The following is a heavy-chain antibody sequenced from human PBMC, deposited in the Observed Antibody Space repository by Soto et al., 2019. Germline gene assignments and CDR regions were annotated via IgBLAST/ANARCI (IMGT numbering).Heavy chain of an antibody. CDR2: INPNSGGT. CDR1: GYTFTGYY. CDR3: ARAGYCSSTSCHMGYYYYGMDA. J-gene: IGHJ6*02. Sequence: ASVKVSCKASGYTFTGYYMHWVRQAPGQGLEWMGWINPNSGGTNYAQKFQGRVTMTRDTSISTAYMELSRLRSDDTAVYYCARAGYCSSTSCHMGYYYYGMDAWGQGTTVTVSS. D-gene: IGHD2-2*02. V-gene: IGHV1-2*02.